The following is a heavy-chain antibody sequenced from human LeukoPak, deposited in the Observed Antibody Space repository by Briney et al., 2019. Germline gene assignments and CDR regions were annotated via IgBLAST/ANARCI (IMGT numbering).Heavy chain of an antibody. Sequence: GGSLRLSCAASGFTFSTYGMHWVRQAPGKGLEWVAFIWSDGSNKYYADSVKGRFTISRDNAKNSLYLQMNSLRAEDTAVYYCARDYGSGSYYGGFDYWGQGTLVTVSS. D-gene: IGHD3-10*01. J-gene: IGHJ4*02. CDR3: ARDYGSGSYYGGFDY. CDR2: IWSDGSNK. CDR1: GFTFSTYG. V-gene: IGHV3-33*01.